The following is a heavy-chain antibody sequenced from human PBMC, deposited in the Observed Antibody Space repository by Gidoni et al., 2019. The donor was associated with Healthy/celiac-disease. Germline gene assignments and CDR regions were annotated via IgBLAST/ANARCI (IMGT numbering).Heavy chain of an antibody. CDR1: GLTFRTYS. V-gene: IGHV3-48*01. J-gene: IGHJ4*02. CDR2: ISSSSITI. Sequence: EVQLVESGGGLVQPGLSLRLPCPASGLTFRTYSMTWVRQAPGKGLEWVSYISSSSITIYYADSVKGRFTISRDNAKNSLYLQMNSLRAGDTAVYYCARGLAAGVFDYWGQGTLVTVSS. D-gene: IGHD6-25*01. CDR3: ARGLAAGVFDY.